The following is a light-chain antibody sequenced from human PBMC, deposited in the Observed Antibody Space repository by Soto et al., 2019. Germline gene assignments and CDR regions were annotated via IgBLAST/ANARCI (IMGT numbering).Light chain of an antibody. Sequence: DIQRTQSPSSLSAYVGARVPITFGSSQSISSYLNWYQQKPGKAPKLLIYAASSLQSGVPSRFSGSGSGTDFTLTISSLQTEDFATYYCQQSYSTPWTFGQGTKVDIK. V-gene: IGKV1-39*01. CDR2: AAS. J-gene: IGKJ1*01. CDR1: QSISSY. CDR3: QQSYSTPWT.